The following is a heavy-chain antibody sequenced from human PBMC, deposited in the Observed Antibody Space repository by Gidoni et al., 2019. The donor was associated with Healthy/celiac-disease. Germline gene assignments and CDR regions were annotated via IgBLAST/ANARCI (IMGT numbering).Heavy chain of an antibody. CDR1: GYSISSGYY. D-gene: IGHD4-17*01. V-gene: IGHV4-38-2*01. CDR3: ASINGLYGDYSVGFDY. J-gene: IGHJ4*02. Sequence: QVQLQESGPGLVKPSETLSITCAVSGYSISSGYYWGWIRQPPGKGLEWIGSIYPSGSTYYNPSLKSRVTISVDTSKTQFSLKLSSVTAADTAVYYCASINGLYGDYSVGFDYWGQGTLVTVSS. CDR2: IYPSGST.